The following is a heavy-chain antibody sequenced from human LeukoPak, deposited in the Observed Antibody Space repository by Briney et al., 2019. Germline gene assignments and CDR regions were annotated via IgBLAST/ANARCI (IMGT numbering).Heavy chain of an antibody. CDR2: IYSGGST. D-gene: IGHD3-10*01. J-gene: IGHJ3*02. V-gene: IGHV3-53*01. Sequence: GGSLRLSCAASGFTVSSNYMSWVRQAPGKGLEWVSVIYSGGSTYYADSVKGRFTISRDSSKNTLYLQMNSLRAEDTAVYYCARHGSGSLGDAFDIWGQGTMVTVSS. CDR3: ARHGSGSLGDAFDI. CDR1: GFTVSSNY.